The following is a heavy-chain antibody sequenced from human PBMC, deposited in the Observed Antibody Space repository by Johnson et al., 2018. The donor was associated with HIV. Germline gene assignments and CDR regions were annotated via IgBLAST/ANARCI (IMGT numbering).Heavy chain of an antibody. CDR2: ISYDGSNK. J-gene: IGHJ3*02. V-gene: IGHV3-30*04. Sequence: QVQLVESGGGVVQPGRSLRLSCAASGFTFSSYAMSWVRQAPGKGLEWVAVISYDGSNKYYADSVKGRFTISRDNSKNTLYLQMNSLRAEDTAVYYCARVRSSSAYAFDIWGQGTMVTVSS. CDR3: ARVRSSSAYAFDI. D-gene: IGHD6-13*01. CDR1: GFTFSSYA.